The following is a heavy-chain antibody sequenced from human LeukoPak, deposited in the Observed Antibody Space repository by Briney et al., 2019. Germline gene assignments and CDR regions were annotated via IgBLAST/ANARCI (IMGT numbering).Heavy chain of an antibody. CDR2: FSGSGGNT. V-gene: IGHV3-23*01. Sequence: GGSLRLSCAASGFTFSSYAMSWVRQAPGKGLECISGFSGSGGNTYYADSVKGRFTISRDNSKNTLHLQMNSLRDDDTAVYYCAKGGSSWSEFDYWGQGTLVAVSS. J-gene: IGHJ4*02. CDR3: AKGGSSWSEFDY. D-gene: IGHD6-13*01. CDR1: GFTFSSYA.